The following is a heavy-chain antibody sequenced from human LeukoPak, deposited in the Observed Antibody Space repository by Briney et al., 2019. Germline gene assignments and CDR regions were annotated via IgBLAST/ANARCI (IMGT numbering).Heavy chain of an antibody. CDR3: SKDPNGDYVGAFDM. CDR1: GLTFSNYA. CDR2: ITGSGRGT. D-gene: IGHD2-21*02. J-gene: IGHJ3*02. Sequence: GGSLRLSCTASGLTFSNYATTWVRQAPGKGLEWVSSITGSGRGTYYADSVKGRFSVSRDNSQNTVFLHMSGLRADDTALYYCSKDPNGDYVGAFDMWGPGTMVTVSS. V-gene: IGHV3-23*01.